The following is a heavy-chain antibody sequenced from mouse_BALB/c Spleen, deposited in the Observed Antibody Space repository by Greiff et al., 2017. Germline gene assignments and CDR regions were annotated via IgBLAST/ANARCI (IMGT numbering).Heavy chain of an antibody. J-gene: IGHJ4*01. Sequence: VQLQQSGAELVRPGVSVKISCKGSGYTFTDYAMHWVKQSHAKSLEWIGVISTYYGDASYNQKFKGKATMTVDKSSSTAYMELARLTSEDSAIYYCARGYYGDLAMDYWGQGTSVTVSS. D-gene: IGHD2-13*01. CDR2: ISTYYGDA. CDR1: GYTFTDYA. CDR3: ARGYYGDLAMDY. V-gene: IGHV1S137*01.